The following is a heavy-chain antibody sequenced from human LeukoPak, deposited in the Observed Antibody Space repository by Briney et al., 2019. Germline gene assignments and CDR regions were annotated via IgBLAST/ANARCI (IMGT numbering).Heavy chain of an antibody. CDR2: INPNSGGT. CDR3: ARLLLTGTTNSAGVDV. CDR1: GYTFTGYY. Sequence: ASVKVSCKASGYTFTGYYMHWVRQAPGQGLEWMGWINPNSGGTNYAQEFQGRVTMTRDTSISTAYMELSRLRSDDTAVYYCARLLLTGTTNSAGVDVWGKGTTVTVSS. V-gene: IGHV1-2*02. D-gene: IGHD1-7*01. J-gene: IGHJ6*04.